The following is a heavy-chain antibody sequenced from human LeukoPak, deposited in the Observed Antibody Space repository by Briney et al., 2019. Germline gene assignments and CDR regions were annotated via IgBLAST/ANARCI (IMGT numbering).Heavy chain of an antibody. CDR3: ARQTAEYYISDY. V-gene: IGHV4-34*01. CDR2: INHSGST. CDR1: GGPFSGYY. J-gene: IGHJ4*02. D-gene: IGHD2/OR15-2a*01. Sequence: SETLSLTCAVYGGPFSGYYWSWIRQPPGKGLEWIGEINHSGSTNYNPSLKSRVTISVDTSKNQFSLKLSSVTAADTAVYYCARQTAEYYISDYWGQGTLVTVSS.